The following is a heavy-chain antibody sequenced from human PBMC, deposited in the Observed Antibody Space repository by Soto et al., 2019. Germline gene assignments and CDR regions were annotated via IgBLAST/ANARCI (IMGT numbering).Heavy chain of an antibody. Sequence: QLVESGGALVQPGGSLRLSCAASGFTVSNNYMSWVRQAPGKGLEWVSLIYSGGSTKSADSVKGRFTISRDSSKNTVYPQMNSLRAADTAVYYCAGGPNSNSWGFAWGQGTLVTVSS. CDR1: GFTVSNNY. CDR3: AGGPNSNSWGFA. J-gene: IGHJ5*02. CDR2: IYSGGST. V-gene: IGHV3-66*01. D-gene: IGHD3-16*01.